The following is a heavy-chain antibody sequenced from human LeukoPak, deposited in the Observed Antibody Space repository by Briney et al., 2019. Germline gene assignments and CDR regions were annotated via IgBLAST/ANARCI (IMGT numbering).Heavy chain of an antibody. CDR3: ASQRGRNLDY. CDR2: IYYSGST. CDR1: GGSFSGYY. Sequence: SETLSLTCAVYGGSFSGYYWSWIRQPPGKGLEWIGYIYYSGSTYYNPSLKSRVTISVDTSKNQFSLKLSSVTAADTAVYYCASQRGRNLDYWGQGTLVTVSS. V-gene: IGHV4-30-4*08. D-gene: IGHD1-1*01. J-gene: IGHJ4*02.